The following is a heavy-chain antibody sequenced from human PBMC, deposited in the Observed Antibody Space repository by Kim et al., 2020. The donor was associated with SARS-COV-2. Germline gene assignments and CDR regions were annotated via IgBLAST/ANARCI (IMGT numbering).Heavy chain of an antibody. CDR1: GFTFNDYA. CDR3: AKDEASGLRIQLCLGGGWVAFDV. D-gene: IGHD5-18*01. CDR2: ISCSSGSI. Sequence: GGSLRLSCAASGFTFNDYAMHWVRQAPGKGLEWVSGISCSSGSICYADSVKGRFTISRDNSKNSLYLQMNSLRAEDTACYHCAKDEASGLRIQLCLGGGWVAFDVGGEGTRVTVSS. V-gene: IGHV3-9*01. J-gene: IGHJ3*01.